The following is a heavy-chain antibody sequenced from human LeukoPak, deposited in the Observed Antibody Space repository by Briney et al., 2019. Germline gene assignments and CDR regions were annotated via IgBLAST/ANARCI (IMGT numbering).Heavy chain of an antibody. Sequence: GGSLRLSCAASGFTLSSYAMSWVRQAPGKGLEWVSAISGSGGSTYYADSVKGRFTIPRDNSKNTLYLQMNSLRAEDTAVYYCAKDKLWFGELLIPDAFDIWGQGTLVTVSS. V-gene: IGHV3-23*01. D-gene: IGHD3-10*01. CDR1: GFTLSSYA. CDR2: ISGSGGST. J-gene: IGHJ4*02. CDR3: AKDKLWFGELLIPDAFDI.